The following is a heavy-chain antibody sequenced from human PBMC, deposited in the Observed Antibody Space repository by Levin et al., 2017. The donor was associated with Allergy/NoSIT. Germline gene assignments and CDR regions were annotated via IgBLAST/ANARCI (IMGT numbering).Heavy chain of an antibody. D-gene: IGHD5-12*01. V-gene: IGHV1-2*02. CDR3: ARARLGGRGATMSYYFDY. CDR2: INPNSGGT. J-gene: IGHJ4*02. Sequence: ASVKVSCKASGYTFTGYYMHWVRQAPGQGLEWMGWINPNSGGTNYAQKFQGRVTMTRDTSISTAYMELSRLRSDDTAVYYCARARLGGRGATMSYYFDYWGQGTLVTVSS. CDR1: GYTFTGYY.